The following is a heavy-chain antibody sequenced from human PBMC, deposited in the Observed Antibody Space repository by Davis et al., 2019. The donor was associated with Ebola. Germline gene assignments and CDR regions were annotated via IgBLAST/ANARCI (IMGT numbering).Heavy chain of an antibody. V-gene: IGHV3-23*01. CDR1: GFTFSSYA. J-gene: IGHJ4*02. CDR3: ATPDYSSSWYYFDY. D-gene: IGHD6-13*01. Sequence: GESLKISCAASGFTFSSYAMSWVRQAPGKGLEWVSAISGSGSSTYYADSVKGRFTISRDNSKNTLYLQMNSLRAEDTAVYYCATPDYSSSWYYFDYWGQGTLVTVSS. CDR2: ISGSGSST.